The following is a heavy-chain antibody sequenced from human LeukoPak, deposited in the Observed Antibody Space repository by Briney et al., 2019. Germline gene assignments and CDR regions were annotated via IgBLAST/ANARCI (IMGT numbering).Heavy chain of an antibody. J-gene: IGHJ6*03. CDR2: ISSNGGST. D-gene: IGHD6-6*01. CDR1: GFTFSSYA. CDR3: ARGASIAAPYYYYMDV. Sequence: GGSLRLSRAASGFTFSSYAMHWVRQAPGKGLEYVSAISSNGGSTYYANSVKDRFTISRDNSKNTLYLQMGSLRAEDMAVYYCARGASIAAPYYYYMDVWGKGTTVTVSS. V-gene: IGHV3-64*01.